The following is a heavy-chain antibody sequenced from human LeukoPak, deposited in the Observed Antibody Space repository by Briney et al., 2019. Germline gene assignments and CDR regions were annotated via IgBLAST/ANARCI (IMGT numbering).Heavy chain of an antibody. CDR3: ARNYCGGDCYSNDWFDP. CDR2: IYYSGST. J-gene: IGHJ5*02. V-gene: IGHV4-38-2*01. Sequence: PSETLSLTCAVSGYSISSGYHWGWIRQPPGKGLEWIGSIYYSGSTYYNPSLKSRVTISVDTSKNQFSLKLSSVTAADTAVYYCARNYCGGDCYSNDWFDPWGQGTLVTVSS. CDR1: GYSISSGYH. D-gene: IGHD2-21*02.